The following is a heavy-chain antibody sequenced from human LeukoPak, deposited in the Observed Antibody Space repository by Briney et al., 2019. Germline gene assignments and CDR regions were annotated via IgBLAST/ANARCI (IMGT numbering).Heavy chain of an antibody. CDR2: ISYDGSNK. J-gene: IGHJ4*02. CDR3: AKVPLGYCSSTSCNWDY. Sequence: GRSLRLSCAASGFTFSSYAMHWVRQAPGKGLEWVAVISYDGSNKYYADSVKGRFTISRDNSKNTLYLQMNSLRAEDTAVYYCAKVPLGYCSSTSCNWDYWGQGTLVTVSS. V-gene: IGHV3-30-3*01. D-gene: IGHD2-2*01. CDR1: GFTFSSYA.